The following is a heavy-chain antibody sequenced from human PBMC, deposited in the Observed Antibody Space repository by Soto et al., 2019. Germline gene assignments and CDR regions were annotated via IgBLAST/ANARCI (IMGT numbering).Heavy chain of an antibody. J-gene: IGHJ6*02. D-gene: IGHD2-2*01. CDR1: GFTFSSYS. Sequence: GGSLRLSCAASGFTFSSYSMNWVRQAPGKGLEWVSSISSSSSYIYYADSVKGRFTISRDNAKNSLYLQMNSLRAEDTAVYYCARDVLGYCSSTSCRKDYYYYGMDVWGQGTTVTVSS. V-gene: IGHV3-21*01. CDR3: ARDVLGYCSSTSCRKDYYYYGMDV. CDR2: ISSSSSYI.